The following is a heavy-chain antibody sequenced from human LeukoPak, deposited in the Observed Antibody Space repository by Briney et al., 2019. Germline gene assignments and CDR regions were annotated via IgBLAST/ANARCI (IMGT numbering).Heavy chain of an antibody. Sequence: GGSLRLSCAASGFTFSSFGMNWVRQAPGKGLEWVSYISSSSSTIYHADSVKGRFTISRDNAKKSMYLQMNSLRAEDTAVYYCARDYDFWSGSLWYFDYWGQGTLVTVSS. J-gene: IGHJ4*02. CDR2: ISSSSSTI. CDR3: ARDYDFWSGSLWYFDY. D-gene: IGHD3-3*01. V-gene: IGHV3-48*01. CDR1: GFTFSSFG.